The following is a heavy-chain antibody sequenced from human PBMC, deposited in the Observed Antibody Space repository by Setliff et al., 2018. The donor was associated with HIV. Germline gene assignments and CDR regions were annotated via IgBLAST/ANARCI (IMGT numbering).Heavy chain of an antibody. CDR3: ATGLSSTDPSSNS. CDR2: INPDSGGT. CDR1: GYTFTGYY. Sequence: ASVKVSCKASGYTFTGYYMHWVRQAPGQGLEWVGRINPDSGGTNYAQWLQGRVTMTRDTSISTAYMELSRLRSDDTAVYYCATGLSSTDPSSNSWGQGTPVTVSS. D-gene: IGHD1-1*01. J-gene: IGHJ4*02. V-gene: IGHV1-2*06.